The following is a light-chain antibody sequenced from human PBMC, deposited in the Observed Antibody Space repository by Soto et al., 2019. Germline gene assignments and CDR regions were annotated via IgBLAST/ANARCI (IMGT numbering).Light chain of an antibody. Sequence: QSVLTQPASVSGSPGQSITISCTGTSSDVGTYNYVSWHQQHPGKAPKLMIYNVSSRPSGVSNRFAGSKSGNTASLTISGLQAEDDADYYCSSYTSSSTVVFGGGTKLTVL. CDR3: SSYTSSSTVV. CDR1: SSDVGTYNY. CDR2: NVS. J-gene: IGLJ2*01. V-gene: IGLV2-14*01.